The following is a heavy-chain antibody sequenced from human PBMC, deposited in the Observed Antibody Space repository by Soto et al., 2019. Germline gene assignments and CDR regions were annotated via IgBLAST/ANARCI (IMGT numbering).Heavy chain of an antibody. CDR2: IIPIFGTA. V-gene: IGHV1-69*13. CDR3: ARGEVTMVRGAITSV. J-gene: IGHJ1*01. Sequence: ASVKVSFKASGGSFSSYAISWVRQAPGQGLEWMGGIIPIFGTANYAQKFQGRVTITADESTSTAYMELSSLRSEDTAVYYCARGEVTMVRGAITSVWGQGTLVTVSS. CDR1: GGSFSSYA. D-gene: IGHD3-10*01.